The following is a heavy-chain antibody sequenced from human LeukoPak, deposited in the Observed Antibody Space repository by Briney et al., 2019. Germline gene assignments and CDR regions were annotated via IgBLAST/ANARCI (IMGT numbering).Heavy chain of an antibody. V-gene: IGHV3-30*02. D-gene: IGHD3-22*01. CDR1: GFTFSSYA. Sequence: GGSLRLSRAASGFTFSSYAMHWVRQAPGKGLEGVACIRYDGSTKYYADSVKGRFPIPRDNSKTTLYFQMNTVRAEDTAVYYCAKALRGYHHDAFHIWAQGTMVTVSS. CDR2: IRYDGSTK. J-gene: IGHJ3*02. CDR3: AKALRGYHHDAFHI.